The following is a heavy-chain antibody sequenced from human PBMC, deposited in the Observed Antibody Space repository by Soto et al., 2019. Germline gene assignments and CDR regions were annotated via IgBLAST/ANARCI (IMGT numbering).Heavy chain of an antibody. Sequence: QVQLQQWGAGLLKPSETLSLTCAVYGGSFSGYYWSWIRQPPGKGLEWIGEINHSGSTNYNPSLKSRVTISVDTSKNQFSLKLSSVTAADTAVYYCARGGPTIAARRDYDYYGMDVW. CDR2: INHSGST. J-gene: IGHJ6*01. CDR3: ARGGPTIAARRDYDYYGMDV. D-gene: IGHD6-6*01. CDR1: GGSFSGYY. V-gene: IGHV4-34*01.